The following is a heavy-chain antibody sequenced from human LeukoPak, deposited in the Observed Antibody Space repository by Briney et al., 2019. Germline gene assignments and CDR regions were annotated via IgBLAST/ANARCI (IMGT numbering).Heavy chain of an antibody. Sequence: GGSLRLSCAASGFTFSSYAMSWVRQAPGKGLEWVSAISGSGGSTYYADSVKGRFTTSRDNSKNTLYLQMNSLRAEDTAVYYCAKPITMIVVGYAFDIWGQGTMVTVSS. CDR3: AKPITMIVVGYAFDI. V-gene: IGHV3-23*01. CDR1: GFTFSSYA. CDR2: ISGSGGST. J-gene: IGHJ3*02. D-gene: IGHD3-22*01.